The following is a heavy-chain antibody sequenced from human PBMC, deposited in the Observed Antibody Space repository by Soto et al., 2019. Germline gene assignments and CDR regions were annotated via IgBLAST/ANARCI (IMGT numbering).Heavy chain of an antibody. CDR2: ISDYGRI. CDR1: GFTFRNYW. J-gene: IGHJ4*02. V-gene: IGHV3-74*01. Sequence: EVQLVESGGGLVKPGGSLRLSCAASGFTFRNYWMHWVRKAPGKGRVWFSRISDYGRINYADSVKGRFTISRDDAKSELYLQMNNLRAEDTAVYYCARGGVEPFDYWGQGALVTVSS. D-gene: IGHD3-10*01. CDR3: ARGGVEPFDY.